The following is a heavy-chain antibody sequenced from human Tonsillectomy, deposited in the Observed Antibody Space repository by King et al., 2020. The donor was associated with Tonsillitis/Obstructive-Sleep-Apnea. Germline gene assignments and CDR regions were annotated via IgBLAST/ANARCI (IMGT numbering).Heavy chain of an antibody. Sequence: QLVQSGAEVRKPGESLKISCKGSGYSFTSYWIGWVRQMPGKGLEWMGIIYPGDSDTRYSPSFQGQVTISADKSISTAYLQWSSLKASDTAMYYCARWNGRGIADSGYGRGWVDPWGQGTLVTVSS. D-gene: IGHD5-12*01. V-gene: IGHV5-51*01. CDR2: IYPGDSDT. J-gene: IGHJ5*02. CDR3: ARWNGRGIADSGYGRGWVDP. CDR1: GYSFTSYW.